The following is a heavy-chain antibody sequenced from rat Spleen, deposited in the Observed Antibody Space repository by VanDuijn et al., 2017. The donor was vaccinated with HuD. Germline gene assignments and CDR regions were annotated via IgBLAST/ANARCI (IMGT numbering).Heavy chain of an antibody. Sequence: EVQLVESGGGLVQPERSLKLSCAASGFTFSRSAMAWVRQAPTKGLEWVATISYDGSSTYYRDPEKGRFTISKDNAKSTLYLQMDSLRSEDTATYYCARRHYGYTFDYWGQGVMVTVSS. CDR3: ARRHYGYTFDY. J-gene: IGHJ2*01. CDR1: GFTFSRSA. V-gene: IGHV5-29*01. D-gene: IGHD1-9*01. CDR2: ISYDGSST.